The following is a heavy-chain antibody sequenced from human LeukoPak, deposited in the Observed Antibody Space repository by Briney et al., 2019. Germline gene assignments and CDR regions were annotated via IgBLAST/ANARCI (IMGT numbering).Heavy chain of an antibody. D-gene: IGHD1-26*01. CDR3: ARLRSGSTPPPPYYYYGLDV. CDR2: IFYSGNT. Sequence: SETLSLTCTVSGGPISDFYWSWIRQSPEKGLEWIGNIFYSGNTNYNPSLRSRVTISVDTSKKQFSLRLTSVTAADTVVYYCARLRSGSTPPPPYYYYGLDVWGQGTTVTVSS. V-gene: IGHV4-59*01. J-gene: IGHJ6*02. CDR1: GGPISDFY.